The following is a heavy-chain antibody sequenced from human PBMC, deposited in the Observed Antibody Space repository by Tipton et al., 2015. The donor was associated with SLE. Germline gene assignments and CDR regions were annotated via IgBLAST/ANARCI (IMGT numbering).Heavy chain of an antibody. Sequence: TLSLTCTVSGGSISSGSYYWSWIRQPAGKGLEWIGRIYTSGSTNYNPSLKSRVTISVDTSKKQFSLKLSSVTAADTAVYYCATSAQRWLQLRAFDIWGQGTMVTVSP. CDR2: IYTSGST. CDR1: GGSISSGSYY. D-gene: IGHD5-24*01. V-gene: IGHV4-61*02. J-gene: IGHJ3*02. CDR3: ATSAQRWLQLRAFDI.